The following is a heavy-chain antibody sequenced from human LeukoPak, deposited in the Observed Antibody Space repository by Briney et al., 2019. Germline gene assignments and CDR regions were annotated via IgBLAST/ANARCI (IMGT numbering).Heavy chain of an antibody. D-gene: IGHD3-3*01. CDR2: IYYSGST. V-gene: IGHV4-39*01. CDR1: GGSISSSSYY. CDR3: ARQEGETDFWSGYPNWFDP. J-gene: IGHJ5*02. Sequence: PSETLSLTCTVSGGSISSSSYYWGWIRQPPGKGLQWIGSIYYSGSTYYNPSLKSRVTISVDTSKNQFSLKLSSVTAADTAVYYCARQEGETDFWSGYPNWFDPWGQGTLVTVSS.